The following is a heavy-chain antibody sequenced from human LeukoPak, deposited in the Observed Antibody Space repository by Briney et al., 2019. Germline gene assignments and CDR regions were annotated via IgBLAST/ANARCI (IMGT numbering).Heavy chain of an antibody. CDR3: ARSTGPGGFFDY. CDR2: INTGNANT. V-gene: IGHV1-3*04. Sequence: EASLKLSCKASGYIFSRKGIHWVRQAPGQRLEWMAWINTGNANTKYSQTVMGRVTITRDKSANTVYMEMNSLRFEDTAVYYCARSTGPGGFFDYWGQGTLVSVS. CDR1: GYIFSRKG. D-gene: IGHD3-10*01. J-gene: IGHJ4*02.